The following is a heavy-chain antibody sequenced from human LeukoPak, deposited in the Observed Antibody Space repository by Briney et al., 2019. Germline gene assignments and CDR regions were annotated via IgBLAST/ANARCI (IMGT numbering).Heavy chain of an antibody. Sequence: PGGSLRLSCAASGFTFSSYGMHWVRQAPGKGLEWVAVISYDGSNKYYADSVKGRFTISRDNSKNTLYLQMNSLRAEDTAVYFCARLRCDVGDCYSAGQNFWGQGTLVTVSS. V-gene: IGHV3-30*03. CDR3: ARLRCDVGDCYSAGQNF. J-gene: IGHJ4*02. D-gene: IGHD2-21*02. CDR1: GFTFSSYG. CDR2: ISYDGSNK.